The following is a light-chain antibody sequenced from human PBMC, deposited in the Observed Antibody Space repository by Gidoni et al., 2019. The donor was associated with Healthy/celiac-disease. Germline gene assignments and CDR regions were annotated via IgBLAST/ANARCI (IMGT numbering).Light chain of an antibody. J-gene: IGLJ2*01. CDR3: QAWDSSTVV. CDR1: KLGDKY. V-gene: IGLV3-1*01. Sequence: SYELTQPPSVSVSPGQTASITCSGDKLGDKYACWYQQKPCQSPVLVIYQDSKRPSGIPERFSGSTSVNTATLTISGTQAMDEADYYCQAWDSSTVVFGGGTKLTVL. CDR2: QDS.